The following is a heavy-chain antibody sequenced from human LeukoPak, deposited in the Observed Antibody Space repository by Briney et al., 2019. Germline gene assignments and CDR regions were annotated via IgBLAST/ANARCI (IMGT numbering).Heavy chain of an antibody. CDR1: GGSISSYY. J-gene: IGHJ4*02. D-gene: IGHD4-17*01. CDR2: IYYSGST. Sequence: SETLSLTCTVSGGSISSYYWSWIRQPPGKGLEWIGYIYYSGSTNYNPSLKSRVTISVDTSKNQFSLKLSSVTAADTAVYYCARVPGYGDFVFDYWGQRTLVTVSS. CDR3: ARVPGYGDFVFDY. V-gene: IGHV4-59*01.